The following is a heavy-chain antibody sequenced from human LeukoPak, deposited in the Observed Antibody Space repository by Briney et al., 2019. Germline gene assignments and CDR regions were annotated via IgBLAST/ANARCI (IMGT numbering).Heavy chain of an antibody. J-gene: IGHJ3*02. CDR1: GFTFSSYS. D-gene: IGHD1-26*01. V-gene: IGHV3-49*04. CDR3: TRILLKWELPGSDAFDI. Sequence: GGSLRLSCAASGFTFSSYSMNWVRQAPGKGLEWVGFIRSKAYGATTEYAASLKDRFTISRDDSKSIAYLQVNSLKTEDTAVYYCTRILLKWELPGSDAFDIWGEGTMVTVSS. CDR2: IRSKAYGATT.